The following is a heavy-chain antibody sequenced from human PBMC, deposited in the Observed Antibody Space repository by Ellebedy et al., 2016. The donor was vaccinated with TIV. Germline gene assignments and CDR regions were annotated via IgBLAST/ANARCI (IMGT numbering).Heavy chain of an antibody. CDR3: ARDGSGSYTNWFGP. CDR2: INPNSGGT. D-gene: IGHD3-10*01. CDR1: GYTFTGYY. V-gene: IGHV1-2*02. Sequence: ASVKVSCXASGYTFTGYYMHWVRQAPGQGLEWMGWINPNSGGTNYAQKFQGRVTMTRDTSISTAYMELSRLRSDDTAVYYCARDGSGSYTNWFGPWGQGTLVTVSS. J-gene: IGHJ5*02.